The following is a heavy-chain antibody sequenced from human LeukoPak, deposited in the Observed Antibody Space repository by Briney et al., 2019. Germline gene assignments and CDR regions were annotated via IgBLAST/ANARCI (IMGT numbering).Heavy chain of an antibody. J-gene: IGHJ4*02. V-gene: IGHV1-69*06. D-gene: IGHD4-11*01. CDR3: ARGYDYTVGLDY. CDR1: GGTFSSYA. Sequence: SVKVSCKASGGTFSSYAISWVRQAPGQGLEWMGGIIPIFGTANYAQKFQGRVTITADKSTSTAYMELSSLRSEDTAVYYCARGYDYTVGLDYWGQGTLVTVSS. CDR2: IIPIFGTA.